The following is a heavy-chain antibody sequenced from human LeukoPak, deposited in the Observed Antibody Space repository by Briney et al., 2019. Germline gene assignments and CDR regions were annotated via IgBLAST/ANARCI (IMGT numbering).Heavy chain of an antibody. J-gene: IGHJ4*02. CDR3: ARGTYSSSWLHFDY. D-gene: IGHD6-13*01. V-gene: IGHV4-59*01. CDR1: GGSISSYY. CDR2: IYNSGST. Sequence: SETLSLTCTVSGGSISSYYWSWIRQPPGKGLEWIGYIYNSGSTNYNPSLKSRVTISVDSSKNQFSLKLSSVTAADTAVYFCARGTYSSSWLHFDYWGRGTLVTVSS.